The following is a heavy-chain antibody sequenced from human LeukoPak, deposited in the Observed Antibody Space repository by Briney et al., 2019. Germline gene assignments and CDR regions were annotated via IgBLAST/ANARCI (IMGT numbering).Heavy chain of an antibody. CDR2: ISDSSSYI. CDR3: ARDYSGSYNVDY. D-gene: IGHD1-26*01. CDR1: GXTFSNYN. Sequence: GGSLRLSWAASGXTFSNYNMNWVRQAPGKGLEWVSSISDSSSYISYADSVKGRFTISRDNAKNSLYLQMNSLRAEDTAVYYCARDYSGSYNVDYWGQGTLVTVSS. J-gene: IGHJ4*02. V-gene: IGHV3-21*01.